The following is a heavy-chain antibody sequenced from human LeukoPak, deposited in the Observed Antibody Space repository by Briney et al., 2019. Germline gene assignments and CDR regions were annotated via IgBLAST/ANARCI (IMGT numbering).Heavy chain of an antibody. V-gene: IGHV3-23*01. CDR2: MSGSGGRT. CDR1: GFTFSRYA. D-gene: IGHD2-2*01. CDR3: AKEECTSCCNSAFDI. Sequence: GGXLRLSCAASGFTFSRYAMSWVRQAPGKGLEWGSAMSGSGGRTYYADSVKGGLTIYRDNSKKSLYMQMNSLRAEDTAVYYCAKEECTSCCNSAFDIWGQGTMVTVSS. J-gene: IGHJ3*02.